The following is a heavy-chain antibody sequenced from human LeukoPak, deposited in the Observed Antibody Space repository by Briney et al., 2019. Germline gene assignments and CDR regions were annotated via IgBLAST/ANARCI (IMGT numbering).Heavy chain of an antibody. J-gene: IGHJ4*02. V-gene: IGHV3-53*01. CDR3: ARPYYYGSGSYYDY. CDR1: GFTVSSNY. Sequence: PGGSLRLSCAASGFTVSSNYMSWVRQAPGKGLEWVSVIYSGGSTCYADSVKGRFTISRDNSKNTLYLQMNSLRAEDTAVYYCARPYYYGSGSYYDYWGQGTLVTVSS. D-gene: IGHD3-10*01. CDR2: IYSGGST.